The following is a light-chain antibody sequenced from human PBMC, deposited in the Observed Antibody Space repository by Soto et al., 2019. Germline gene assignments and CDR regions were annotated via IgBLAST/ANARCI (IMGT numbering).Light chain of an antibody. CDR1: QAITNY. V-gene: IGKV1-9*01. J-gene: IGKJ2*01. CDR3: HQCSSYPYT. Sequence: IQLTQSPSSLSASVGDRVTITCRASQAITNYLAWYQQRPGKAPNIVIYAASTLQSGVPSRFSGSGSGTDFTLTISSLQPEDFATYYCHQCSSYPYTFGQGTKLEI. CDR2: AAS.